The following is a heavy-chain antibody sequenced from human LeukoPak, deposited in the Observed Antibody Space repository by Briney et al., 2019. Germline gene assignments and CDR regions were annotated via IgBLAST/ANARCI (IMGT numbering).Heavy chain of an antibody. D-gene: IGHD2-15*01. CDR1: GFTFDDYA. CDR3: VTVPGGNKDY. J-gene: IGHJ4*02. CDR2: ISWNSGSI. Sequence: GGSLRLSCAASGFTFDDYAMHWVRQAPGKGLEWVSGISWNSGSIGYADSVKGRFTISRDNAKNSLYLQMNSLRAEDTALYYCVTVPGGNKDYWGQGTLVTVSS. V-gene: IGHV3-9*01.